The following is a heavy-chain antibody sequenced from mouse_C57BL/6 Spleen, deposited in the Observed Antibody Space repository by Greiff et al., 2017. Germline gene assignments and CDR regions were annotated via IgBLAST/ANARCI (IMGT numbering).Heavy chain of an antibody. V-gene: IGHV5-15*01. CDR1: GFTFSDYG. Sequence: EVQRVESGGGLVQPGGSLKLSCAASGFTFSDYGMAWVRQAPRKGPEWVAFISNLAYSIYYADTVTGRFTISRENAKNTLYLEMSSLRSEDTAMYYCARHEAGFAYWGQGTLVTVSA. J-gene: IGHJ3*01. CDR3: ARHEAGFAY. D-gene: IGHD3-2*02. CDR2: ISNLAYSI.